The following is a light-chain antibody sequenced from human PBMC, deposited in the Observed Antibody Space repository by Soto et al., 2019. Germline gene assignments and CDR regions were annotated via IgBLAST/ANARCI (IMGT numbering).Light chain of an antibody. CDR2: DAS. V-gene: IGKV3-11*01. CDR1: QSVSSY. CDR3: QQRSNWRGT. J-gene: IGKJ5*01. Sequence: ELELTHSPATLCFSPGANATLSCRASQSVSSYLAWYQQKPGQAPRLLIYDASNRATGIPARFSGSGSGTDFTLTISSLEPEDFAVYYCQQRSNWRGTFGQGTRLEIK.